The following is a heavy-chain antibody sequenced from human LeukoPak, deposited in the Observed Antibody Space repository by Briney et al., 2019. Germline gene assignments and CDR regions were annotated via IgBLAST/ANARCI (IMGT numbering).Heavy chain of an antibody. CDR2: ITTSSSYT. CDR3: ARGRSGSYYGLDY. J-gene: IGHJ4*02. D-gene: IGHD1-26*01. V-gene: IGHV3-11*05. CDR1: GFTFSDYY. Sequence: GGSLRLSCAASGFTFSDYYMSWIRQAPGKGLEWVSYITTSSSYTNYADSVEGRFTVSRDNAKNSLYLQMNSLRAEDTAVYYCARGRSGSYYGLDYWGQGTLVTVSS.